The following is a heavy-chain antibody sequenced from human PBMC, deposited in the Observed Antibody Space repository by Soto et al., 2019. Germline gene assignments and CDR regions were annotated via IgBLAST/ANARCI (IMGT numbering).Heavy chain of an antibody. V-gene: IGHV1-46*01. CDR1: GYTFTNYF. Sequence: GASVKVSCKTSGYTFTNYFIHWVRQAPGQGLEWMGIINPRADSTGYAQKFQGRVTMTRNTSISTAYMELSSLRSEDTAVYYCARERTVAGNDYWGQGTLVTVS. CDR3: ARERTVAGNDY. D-gene: IGHD6-19*01. CDR2: INPRADST. J-gene: IGHJ4*02.